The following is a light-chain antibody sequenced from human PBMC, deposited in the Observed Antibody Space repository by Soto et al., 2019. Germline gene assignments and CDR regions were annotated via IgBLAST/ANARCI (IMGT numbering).Light chain of an antibody. CDR2: DVS. Sequence: QSALTQPASVSGSPGQSITISCSGTSSDVGAYNYVSWYQQHPGKAPKLMIYDVSNRPSGVSNRFSGSNSGNTASLTISGLQAEDEADYYCSSYTSSSTQVFGGGTQLTVL. V-gene: IGLV2-14*03. J-gene: IGLJ2*01. CDR3: SSYTSSSTQV. CDR1: SSDVGAYNY.